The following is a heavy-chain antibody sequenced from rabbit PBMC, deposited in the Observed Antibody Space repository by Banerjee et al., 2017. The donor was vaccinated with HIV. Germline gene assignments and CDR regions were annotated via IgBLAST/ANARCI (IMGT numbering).Heavy chain of an antibody. Sequence: QEQLVESGGGLVQPGGSLKLSCKASGFDFSTYGVSWVRQAPGKGLEWIGYIDPVFGGAYYANWVNGRFSISRENTQNTLYLQLNSLTAADTATYFCVRETYASVSGYFTGCLWGQGTLVTVS. CDR3: VRETYASVSGYFTGCL. V-gene: IGHV1S47*01. CDR2: IDPVFGGA. CDR1: GFDFSTYG. J-gene: IGHJ4*01. D-gene: IGHD1-1*01.